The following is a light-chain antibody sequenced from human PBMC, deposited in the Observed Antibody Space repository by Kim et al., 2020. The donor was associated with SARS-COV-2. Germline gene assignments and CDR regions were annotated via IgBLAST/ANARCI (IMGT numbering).Light chain of an antibody. CDR1: QSISSW. CDR2: TAS. CDR3: QQYKSYPLT. V-gene: IGKV1-5*03. J-gene: IGKJ4*01. Sequence: DIQMTQSPSTLSASVGDRVTITCRASQSISSWLAWYQQKAGKAPKFLIHTASTLESGVPSRFSGSGSGTEFTLTISSLQPDDFATYYCQQYKSYPLTFGGGTKVDIK.